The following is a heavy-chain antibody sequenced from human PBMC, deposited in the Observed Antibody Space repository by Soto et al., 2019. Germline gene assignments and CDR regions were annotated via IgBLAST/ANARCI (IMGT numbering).Heavy chain of an antibody. Sequence: LSLTCTVSGGSIRNYYWSWIRQPAGKTLEWIGRIYTDGTTTYNPSLKSRVTMSVDTSQNHFSLKLRSVTAADTAVYYCARVPRTLGSRNWFNPWGQGTLVTVSS. CDR3: ARVPRTLGSRNWFNP. CDR1: GGSIRNYY. J-gene: IGHJ5*01. CDR2: IYTDGTT. V-gene: IGHV4-4*07. D-gene: IGHD3-16*01.